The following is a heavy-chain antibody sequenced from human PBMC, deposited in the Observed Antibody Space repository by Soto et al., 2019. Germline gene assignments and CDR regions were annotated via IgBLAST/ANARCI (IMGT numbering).Heavy chain of an antibody. Sequence: QVQVVESRGDLVKPGGSLRLSCAASGFSFSNSYMSWIRQAPGKGLEWISYISPDGDNIHYADSVKGRFTISRDNAKNSLFLQMDTLSAEDTAVYYCVRETAWYFDLWGRGTLVSVSS. CDR1: GFSFSNSY. V-gene: IGHV3-11*01. J-gene: IGHJ2*01. CDR3: VRETAWYFDL. CDR2: ISPDGDNI.